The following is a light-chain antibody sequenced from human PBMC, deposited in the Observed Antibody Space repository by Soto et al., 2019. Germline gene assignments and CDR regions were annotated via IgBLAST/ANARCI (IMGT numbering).Light chain of an antibody. CDR3: SSYTRSSTRV. CDR1: SSDVGGYNY. CDR2: EVS. V-gene: IGLV2-14*01. J-gene: IGLJ2*01. Sequence: QSALNQPASVSGSPGQSITISCTGTSSDVGGYNYVSWYQQHPGKAPKLMIYEVSNRPSGVSNRFSGSKSGNTASLTISGLQAEDEADYYRSSYTRSSTRVFGGGTKVTVL.